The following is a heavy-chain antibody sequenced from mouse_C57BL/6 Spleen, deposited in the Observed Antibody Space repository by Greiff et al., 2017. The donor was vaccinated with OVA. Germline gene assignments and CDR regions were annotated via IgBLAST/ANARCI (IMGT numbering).Heavy chain of an antibody. CDR1: GYTFTSYW. CDR3: ARPTTVVGDWYFDV. J-gene: IGHJ1*03. D-gene: IGHD1-1*01. Sequence: QVQLQQPGTELVKPGASVKLSCKASGYTFTSYWMHWVKQRPGQGLEWIGNINPSNGGTNYNEKFKSKATLTVDKSSSTAYMQLSSLTSEDSAVYYCARPTTVVGDWYFDVWGTGTTVTVSS. CDR2: INPSNGGT. V-gene: IGHV1-53*01.